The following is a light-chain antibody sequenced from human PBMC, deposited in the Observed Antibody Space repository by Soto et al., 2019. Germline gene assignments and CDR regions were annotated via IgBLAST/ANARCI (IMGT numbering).Light chain of an antibody. V-gene: IGKV1-9*01. CDR2: AAS. J-gene: IGKJ1*01. CDR3: QHYNSYSEA. Sequence: QSPAYPYTSVGHRVRSTCRASQSISSHLAWYQQKPGKAPKLLIYAASTLQSGVPSRFSGSGSGTEFTLTISSLQPEDFATYYCQHYNSYSEAFGQGTKVDI. CDR1: QSISSH.